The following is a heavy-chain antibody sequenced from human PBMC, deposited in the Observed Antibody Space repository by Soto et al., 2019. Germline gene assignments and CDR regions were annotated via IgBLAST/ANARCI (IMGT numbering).Heavy chain of an antibody. CDR1: GFTFSSYA. J-gene: IGHJ6*02. Sequence: GGSLRLSCAASGFTFSSYAMSWVRQAPGKGLEWVSVISGSADNTYYADSVKGRFTISRDSSKNKLYLQMNSLRAEDTAVYYCAKPIVPAGYYGMDVWGQGTRSPSP. CDR2: ISGSADNT. V-gene: IGHV3-23*01. D-gene: IGHD2-2*01. CDR3: AKPIVPAGYYGMDV.